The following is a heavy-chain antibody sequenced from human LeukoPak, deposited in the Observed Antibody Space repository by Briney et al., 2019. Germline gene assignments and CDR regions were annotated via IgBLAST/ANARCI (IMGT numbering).Heavy chain of an antibody. CDR3: ARLSAAGLEGFDY. D-gene: IGHD3-16*02. V-gene: IGHV3-53*01. Sequence: GGSLRLSCAASGFTVSSNYMSGVRQAPGRGLEWVSVIYSGGSTYYADSVKGRFTISRDNSKNTLYLQMNSLRAEDTAVYYCARLSAAGLEGFDYWGQGTLVTVSS. J-gene: IGHJ4*02. CDR1: GFTVSSNY. CDR2: IYSGGST.